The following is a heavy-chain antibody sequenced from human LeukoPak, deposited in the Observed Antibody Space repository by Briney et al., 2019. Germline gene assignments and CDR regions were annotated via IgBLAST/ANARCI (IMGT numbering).Heavy chain of an antibody. J-gene: IGHJ6*03. CDR1: GGTFSSYA. CDR2: IIPIFGTA. CDR3: ASGEDIVVVPAAMDYYYYYMDV. Sequence: SVKVSCKACGGTFSSYAISWVRQAPGQGLESMGGIIPIFGTANYAQKFQGRVTITADESTSTAYMELSSLRSEDTAVYYCASGEDIVVVPAAMDYYYYYMDVWGKGTTVTVSS. D-gene: IGHD2-2*01. V-gene: IGHV1-69*13.